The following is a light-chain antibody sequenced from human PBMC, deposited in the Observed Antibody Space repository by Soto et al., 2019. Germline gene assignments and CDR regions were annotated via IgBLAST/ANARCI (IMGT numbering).Light chain of an antibody. Sequence: EIVLTQSPGTLSLSPGERATLSCRASQSVSSAYLAWYQHKPGQPPTLLIYAASSRVTGIPDRFSGSGSGTYFTLTISRREPEDFAVYYCQQYGSSSTWTFGQGTKVEIK. J-gene: IGKJ1*01. CDR1: QSVSSAY. CDR2: AAS. V-gene: IGKV3-20*01. CDR3: QQYGSSSTWT.